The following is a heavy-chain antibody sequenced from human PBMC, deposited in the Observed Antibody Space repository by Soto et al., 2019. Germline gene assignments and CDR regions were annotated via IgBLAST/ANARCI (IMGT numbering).Heavy chain of an antibody. D-gene: IGHD2-2*01. Sequence: PGGSLRLSCAASGFTFSSYAMHWVRQAPGKGMEYVSAISSNGGSTYYADSVKARFTISRDNSKNTLYIHMSRLRAEDTALYSCVFISFPEYFQPWGQGTLVTVSS. V-gene: IGHV3-64D*08. CDR3: VFISFPEYFQP. CDR2: ISSNGGST. CDR1: GFTFSSYA. J-gene: IGHJ1*01.